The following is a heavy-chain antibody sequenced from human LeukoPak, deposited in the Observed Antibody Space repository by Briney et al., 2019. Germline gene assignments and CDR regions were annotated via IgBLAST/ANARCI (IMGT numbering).Heavy chain of an antibody. D-gene: IGHD3-3*02. J-gene: IGHJ4*02. CDR1: GFTFSSYA. V-gene: IGHV3-23*01. CDR2: ISGSGGST. Sequence: GGSLRLSCAAPGFTFSSYAMSWVRQAPGKGLEWVSAISGSGGSTYYADSVKGRFTISRDNSKNTLYLQMNSLRAKDTAVYYCANARSIFGVVTSLDYWGQGTLVTVSS. CDR3: ANARSIFGVVTSLDY.